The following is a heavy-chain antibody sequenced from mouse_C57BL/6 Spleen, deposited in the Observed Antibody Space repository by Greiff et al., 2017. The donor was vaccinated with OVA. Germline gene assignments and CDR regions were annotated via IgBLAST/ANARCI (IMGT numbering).Heavy chain of an antibody. J-gene: IGHJ3*01. CDR3: ARRGYGSVFAY. CDR1: GYTFTSYW. CDR2: IDPSDSYT. D-gene: IGHD1-1*01. Sequence: QVQLQQPGAELVKPGASVKLSCKASGYTFTSYWMQWVKQRPGQGLEWIGEIDPSDSYTNYNQKFKGKATLTVDTSSSTAYMQLSSLTSEDSAVYYCARRGYGSVFAYWGQGTLVTVSA. V-gene: IGHV1-50*01.